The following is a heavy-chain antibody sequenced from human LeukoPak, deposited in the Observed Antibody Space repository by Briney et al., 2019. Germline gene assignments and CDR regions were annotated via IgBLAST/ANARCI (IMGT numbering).Heavy chain of an antibody. D-gene: IGHD1-1*01. CDR3: AREDWNDGVTGYYGMDV. Sequence: ASVKVSCKASGGTFSSYPISWVRQAPGQGLEWMGGIIPIFGTASYAQKFQGRVTITADESTSTAYMELSSLRSEDTAVYYCAREDWNDGVTGYYGMDVWGKGTTVTVSS. J-gene: IGHJ6*04. V-gene: IGHV1-69*13. CDR1: GGTFSSYP. CDR2: IIPIFGTA.